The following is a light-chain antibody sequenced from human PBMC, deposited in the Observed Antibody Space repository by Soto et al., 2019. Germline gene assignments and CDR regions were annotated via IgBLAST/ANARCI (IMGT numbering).Light chain of an antibody. CDR1: QSVSSY. CDR2: DAS. J-gene: IGKJ4*01. Sequence: EIVLTQSPASLSLSPGERANVSCRASQSVSSYLAWYQQKPGQAPRLLIYDASNRAAGVPARFSGSGSGTDLTLTISSLEPEDFAVYYGQQRSNWPLTFGGGTKVEIK. V-gene: IGKV3-11*01. CDR3: QQRSNWPLT.